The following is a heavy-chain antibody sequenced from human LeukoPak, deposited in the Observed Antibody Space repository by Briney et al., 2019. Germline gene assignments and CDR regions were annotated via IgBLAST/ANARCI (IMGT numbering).Heavy chain of an antibody. V-gene: IGHV4-61*02. Sequence: SETLSLTCAVSGASISSSSNSWSWIRQPAGKGLEWIGRIYTSGSTNYNPSLKSRVTMSVDTSKNQFSLKLSSVTAADTAVYYCARDYGDWGQGTLVTVSS. D-gene: IGHD4-17*01. J-gene: IGHJ4*02. CDR3: ARDYGD. CDR2: IYTSGST. CDR1: GASISSSSNS.